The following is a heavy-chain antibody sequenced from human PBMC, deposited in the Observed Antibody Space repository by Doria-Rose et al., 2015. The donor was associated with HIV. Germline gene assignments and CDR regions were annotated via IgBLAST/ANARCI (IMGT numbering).Heavy chain of an antibody. CDR2: IFSDDER. CDR1: GVSLSSPGMG. V-gene: IGHV2-26*01. J-gene: IGHJ4*02. D-gene: IGHD6-13*01. Sequence: QVTLKESGPVLVKPTETLTLTCTVSGVSLSSPGMGVSWIRQPPGRALEWLANIFSDDERSYKTSLKSRLTISSGTSKSQVVLPMTDMDPVDTATYYCARIKSSGWYHKYYFDFWGQGTLVIVSA. CDR3: ARIKSSGWYHKYYFDF.